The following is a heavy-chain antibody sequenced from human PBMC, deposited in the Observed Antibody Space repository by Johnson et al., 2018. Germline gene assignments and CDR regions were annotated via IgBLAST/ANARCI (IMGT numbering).Heavy chain of an antibody. J-gene: IGHJ6*02. CDR1: GGTFSSYA. CDR2: IIPIFGTA. V-gene: IGHV1-69*01. Sequence: QVQLVQSGAEVKKPGSSVKVSCKASGGTFSSYAISWVRQAPGQGLEWMGGIIPIFGTANYAQKFQGRGTINADESTSTAYMELSSLRSEDTAVYYCARTFSCLYCSGGSWRDYYYGMDVWGQGTTVTVSS. D-gene: IGHD2-15*01. CDR3: ARTFSCLYCSGGSWRDYYYGMDV.